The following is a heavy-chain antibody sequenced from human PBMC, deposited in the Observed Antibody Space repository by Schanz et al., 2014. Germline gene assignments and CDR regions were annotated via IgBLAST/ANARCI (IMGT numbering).Heavy chain of an antibody. V-gene: IGHV1-18*04. CDR2: ISGYNGNT. CDR1: GYTFRHYG. D-gene: IGHD3-9*01. CDR3: AGGWGYDALTGYVF. Sequence: QVQLVQSGGEVKKPGASVKVSCKASGYTFRHYGISWLRQAPGQGLEWMGYISGYNGNTNYAPKVQDRVTMTTDTSTSTAYMELRSMRSDDAAVYYCAGGWGYDALTGYVFWGQGTLVTVSS. J-gene: IGHJ4*02.